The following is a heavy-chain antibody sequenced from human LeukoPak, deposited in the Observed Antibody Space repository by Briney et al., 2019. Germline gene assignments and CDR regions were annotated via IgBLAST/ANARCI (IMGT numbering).Heavy chain of an antibody. CDR3: ARGSTSDWPLDH. D-gene: IGHD2-2*01. CDR1: GFTFSSYG. CDR2: IWYDGSNK. Sequence: GGSLRLSCAASGFTFSSYGMHWVRQAPGKGLGWVAVIWYDGSNKYYADSVKGRFTISRDNSKNTLYLQMNSLRAEDTAVYYCARGSTSDWPLDHWGQETLVTISS. J-gene: IGHJ4*02. V-gene: IGHV3-33*01.